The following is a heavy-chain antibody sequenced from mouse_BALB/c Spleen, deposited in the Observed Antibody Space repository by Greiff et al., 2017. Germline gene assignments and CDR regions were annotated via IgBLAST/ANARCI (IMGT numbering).Heavy chain of an antibody. D-gene: IGHD3-1*01. J-gene: IGHJ4*01. CDR1: GYSITSDYA. V-gene: IGHV3-2*02. CDR3: ARSTFLGAMDY. CDR2: ICYSGST. Sequence: EVKLMESGPGLVKPSQSLSLTCTVTGYSITSDYAWNWIRQFPGNKLEWMGYICYSGSTSYNPSLKSRISITRDTSKNQFFLQLNSVTTEDTATYYCARSTFLGAMDYWGQGTSVTVSS.